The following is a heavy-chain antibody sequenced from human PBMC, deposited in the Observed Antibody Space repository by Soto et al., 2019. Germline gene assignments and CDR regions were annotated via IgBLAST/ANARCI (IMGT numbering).Heavy chain of an antibody. CDR1: GGSISSGDYY. CDR3: ARDNGGAYDPVE. D-gene: IGHD3-22*01. V-gene: IGHV4-30-4*01. Sequence: QVQLQESGPGLVTPSQTLSLTCTVSGGSISSGDYYWIWIRQPPGEGLECIGYIYYSGSTYYNPSLESRVTMSVDTSRNQFSLKLTSVTAADTAVYYCARDNGGAYDPVEWGQGTLVTVSS. J-gene: IGHJ4*02. CDR2: IYYSGST.